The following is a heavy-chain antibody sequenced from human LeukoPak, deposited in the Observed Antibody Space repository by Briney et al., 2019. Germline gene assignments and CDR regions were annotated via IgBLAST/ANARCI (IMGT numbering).Heavy chain of an antibody. CDR2: IWYDGSNK. CDR1: GFTFSSYG. CDR3: ARETYYYDSRGYYPYYFDN. D-gene: IGHD3-22*01. Sequence: PGGSLRLSCAASGFTFSSYGMHWVRQAPGKGLEWVAVIWYDGSNKYYADSVKGRFTISRDNSKNTLYLQMNSLRAEDTAVYYCARETYYYDSRGYYPYYFDNWGQGTLVTVSS. V-gene: IGHV3-33*01. J-gene: IGHJ4*02.